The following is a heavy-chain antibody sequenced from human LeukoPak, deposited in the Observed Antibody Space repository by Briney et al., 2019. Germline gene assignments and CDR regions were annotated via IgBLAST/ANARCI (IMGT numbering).Heavy chain of an antibody. CDR3: SLAKWNVNCFDT. CDR2: IYYTGST. D-gene: IGHD1-20*01. V-gene: IGHV4-59*12. J-gene: IGHJ5*01. CDR1: GDSISTYY. Sequence: PSETLSLTCTVSGDSISTYYWSWIRQPPGKGLEWIGYIYYTGSTNYNPSLKSRVTISVDTSKNQFSLKLTSMTAADAAVYYCSLAKWNVNCFDTWGHGTLVTVSS.